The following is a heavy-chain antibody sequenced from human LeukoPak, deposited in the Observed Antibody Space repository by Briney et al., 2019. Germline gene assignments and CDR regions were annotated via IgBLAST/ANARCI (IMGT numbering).Heavy chain of an antibody. CDR3: ARPAWDIVVVPAAKNDAFDI. CDR1: GGSISSSSYF. V-gene: IGHV4-39*02. Sequence: SETLSLTCTVSGGSISSSSYFWGWIRQPPGEGLEWIGSIYYSGSSYYDPSLKSRVTMSVDTAKNHFSLKLSSVTAADTAVYYCARPAWDIVVVPAAKNDAFDIWGQGTMVTVSS. J-gene: IGHJ3*02. CDR2: IYYSGSS. D-gene: IGHD2-2*01.